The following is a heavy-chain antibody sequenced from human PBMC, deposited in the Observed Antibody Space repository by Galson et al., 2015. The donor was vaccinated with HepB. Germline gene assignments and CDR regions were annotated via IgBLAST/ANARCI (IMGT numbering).Heavy chain of an antibody. CDR2: ISSSSSTI. V-gene: IGHV3-48*01. J-gene: IGHJ4*02. CDR1: GFTFSSYS. D-gene: IGHD4-11*01. CDR3: ARVPTMTTFDY. Sequence: SLRLSCAASGFTFSSYSMNWVRQAPGKGLEWVSYISSSSSTIYYADSVKGRFTISRDNAKNSLYLQMNSLRAEDTAVYYCARVPTMTTFDYWGQGTLVTVSS.